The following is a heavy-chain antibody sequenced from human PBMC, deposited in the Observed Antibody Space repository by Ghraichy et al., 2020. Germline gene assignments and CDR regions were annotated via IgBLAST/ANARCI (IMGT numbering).Heavy chain of an antibody. D-gene: IGHD6-13*01. CDR1: GFTFSSYS. J-gene: IGHJ6*02. V-gene: IGHV3-21*01. CDR3: ASLSRIAAANYRDYYYGMDV. CDR2: ISSSSSYI. Sequence: GESLNISCAASGFTFSSYSMNWVRQAPGKGLEWVSSISSSSSYIYYADSVKGRFTISRDNAKNSLYLQMNSLRAEDTAVYYCASLSRIAAANYRDYYYGMDVWGQGTTVTVSS.